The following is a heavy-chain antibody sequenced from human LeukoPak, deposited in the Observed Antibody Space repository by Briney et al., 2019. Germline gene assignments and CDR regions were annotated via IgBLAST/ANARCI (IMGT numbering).Heavy chain of an antibody. CDR3: AKRIAVTDTGGFDV. Sequence: GGSLRLSCAASGFTFTNYPMSGVRQAPGKGLEWVSRIIDSGRTYYTDSVKGRFTISRDNSKNTLYLQMNSLRAEDTAVYYCAKRIAVTDTGGFDVWGQGTMVTVSS. V-gene: IGHV3-23*01. J-gene: IGHJ3*01. CDR1: GFTFTNYP. D-gene: IGHD6-19*01. CDR2: IIDSGRT.